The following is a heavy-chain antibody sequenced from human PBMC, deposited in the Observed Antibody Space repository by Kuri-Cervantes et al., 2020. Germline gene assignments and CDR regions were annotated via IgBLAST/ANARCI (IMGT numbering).Heavy chain of an antibody. CDR3: ARGNYGDYVMDYYYMDV. CDR2: ISSSSSTI. CDR1: GFVFSSYS. J-gene: IGHJ6*03. D-gene: IGHD4-17*01. V-gene: IGHV3-48*01. Sequence: GGSLRLSCAASGFVFSSYSMNWVRQAPGRGLEWVSYISSSSSTIYYADSVKGRFTISRDNAKNSLYLQMNSLRAEDTAVYYCARGNYGDYVMDYYYMDVWGKGTTVTVSS.